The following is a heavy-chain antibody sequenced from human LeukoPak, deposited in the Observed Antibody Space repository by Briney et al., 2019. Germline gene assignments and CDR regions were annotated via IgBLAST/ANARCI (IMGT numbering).Heavy chain of an antibody. D-gene: IGHD1-26*01. CDR2: TYYSGST. V-gene: IGHV4-59*01. CDR3: ARVQYSGSYYGYYFQH. J-gene: IGHJ1*01. Sequence: SETLSLTCTVSGGSISSYYWSWIRQPPGKGLEWIGYTYYSGSTNYNPSLKSRVTISVDTSKNQFSLKLSSVTAADTAVYYCARVQYSGSYYGYYFQHWGQGTLVTVSS. CDR1: GGSISSYY.